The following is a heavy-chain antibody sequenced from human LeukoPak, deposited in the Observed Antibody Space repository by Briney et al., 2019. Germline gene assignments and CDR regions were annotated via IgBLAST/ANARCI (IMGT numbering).Heavy chain of an antibody. V-gene: IGHV3-30*02. CDR3: AKDVEMATIEGNFDY. Sequence: PGGSLRLSCAASGFTFSSYGMYWARQAPGKGLEWVAYIRYDGSNKYYTDPVKGRFTISRDNSKNTLYLQMNSLRAEDTAVYYCAKDVEMATIEGNFDYWGQGTLVTVSS. D-gene: IGHD5-24*01. CDR1: GFTFSSYG. CDR2: IRYDGSNK. J-gene: IGHJ4*02.